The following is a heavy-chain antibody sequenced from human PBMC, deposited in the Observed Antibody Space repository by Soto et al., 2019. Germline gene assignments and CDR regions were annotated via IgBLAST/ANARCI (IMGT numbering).Heavy chain of an antibody. CDR1: GGSFSGYY. V-gene: IGHV4-34*01. CDR3: ARVGDYGAFDI. Sequence: SETLSLTCAIYGGSFSGYYWSWIRQPPGKGLEWIGEINHSGSTNYNPSLKSRVTISVDTSKNQFSLKLSSVTAADTAVYYCARVGDYGAFDIWGQGTMVTIS. CDR2: INHSGST. D-gene: IGHD4-17*01. J-gene: IGHJ3*02.